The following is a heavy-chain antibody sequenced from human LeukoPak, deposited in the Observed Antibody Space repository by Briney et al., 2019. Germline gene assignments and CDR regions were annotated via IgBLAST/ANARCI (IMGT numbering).Heavy chain of an antibody. CDR2: IIPIFGTA. Sequence: SVKVSCKASGGTFSSYAISWVRQAPGQGLEWMGGIIPIFGTANYAQKFQGRVTITADESTSTPYMELSSLRSEDTAVYYCARGYDSSGYFDYWGQGTLVTVSS. J-gene: IGHJ4*02. CDR3: ARGYDSSGYFDY. CDR1: GGTFSSYA. V-gene: IGHV1-69*13. D-gene: IGHD3-22*01.